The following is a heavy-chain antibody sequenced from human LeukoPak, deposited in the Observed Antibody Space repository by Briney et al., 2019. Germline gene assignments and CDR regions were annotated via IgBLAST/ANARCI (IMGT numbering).Heavy chain of an antibody. J-gene: IGHJ4*02. V-gene: IGHV3-7*01. Sequence: GGSLRLSCTASGFTFSNFWMGWVRQAPGKGLEWVANIKQDETEKFYLGSVKGRFTISRDNAKNTLYLQMSSLRAEDTAMYYCAREGNSGYYPYWGQGILVTVSS. CDR1: GFTFSNFW. CDR2: IKQDETEK. D-gene: IGHD3-22*01. CDR3: AREGNSGYYPY.